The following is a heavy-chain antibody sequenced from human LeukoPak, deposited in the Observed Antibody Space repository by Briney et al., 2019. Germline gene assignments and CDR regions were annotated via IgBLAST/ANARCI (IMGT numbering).Heavy chain of an antibody. J-gene: IGHJ4*02. Sequence: PSETLSLTCTVSGGSISSYYWSWIRQPAGKGLEWFGRMYTSGSTNYNPSLKSRVTMSVDTSKNQFSLKLSSVTAADTAVYYCARDKYDILTGYEYFDYWGQGTLVTVSS. CDR1: GGSISSYY. CDR2: MYTSGST. D-gene: IGHD3-9*01. V-gene: IGHV4-4*07. CDR3: ARDKYDILTGYEYFDY.